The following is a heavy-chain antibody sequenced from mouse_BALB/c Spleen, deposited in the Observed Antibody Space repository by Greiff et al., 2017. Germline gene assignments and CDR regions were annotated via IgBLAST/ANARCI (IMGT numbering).Heavy chain of an antibody. Sequence: QVQLQQSGAELVRPGTSVKISCKASGYTVTNYWRGWVKQRPGQGLEWIGDIYPGGGYTNYNEKFKGKATLTADTSSSTAYMQLSSLTSEDSAVYFCARSDDGNPYWGQGTTLTVSS. J-gene: IGHJ2*01. V-gene: IGHV1-63*02. CDR3: ARSDDGNPY. D-gene: IGHD2-1*01. CDR1: GYTVTNYW. CDR2: IYPGGGYT.